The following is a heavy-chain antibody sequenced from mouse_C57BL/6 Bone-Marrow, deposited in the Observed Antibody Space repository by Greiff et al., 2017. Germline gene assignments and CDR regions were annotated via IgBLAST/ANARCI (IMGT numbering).Heavy chain of an antibody. CDR3: AREGKITTYGAMDY. Sequence: EVKLMESEGGLVQPGSSMKLSCTASGFTFSDYYMAWVRQVPEKGLEWVANINYDGSSTYYLDSLKSRFIISRDNAKNILYLQMSSLKSEDTATYYCAREGKITTYGAMDYWGQGTSVTVSS. V-gene: IGHV5-16*01. D-gene: IGHD1-1*01. J-gene: IGHJ4*01. CDR1: GFTFSDYY. CDR2: INYDGSST.